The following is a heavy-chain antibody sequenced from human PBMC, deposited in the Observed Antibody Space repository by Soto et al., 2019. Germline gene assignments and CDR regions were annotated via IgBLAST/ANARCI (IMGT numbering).Heavy chain of an antibody. CDR1: GVTVTLNY. CDR3: ARDLPHGYFDL. Sequence: GGSLRLSCAASGVTVTLNYMSWVRQAPGKGLEWVSIIYVSGSTYYADSVKGRFTISRDNTENSVSLLMNSLRVDDTAVYYCARDLPHGYFDLWGQGALVTVSS. CDR2: IYVSGST. V-gene: IGHV3-66*01. J-gene: IGHJ4*02.